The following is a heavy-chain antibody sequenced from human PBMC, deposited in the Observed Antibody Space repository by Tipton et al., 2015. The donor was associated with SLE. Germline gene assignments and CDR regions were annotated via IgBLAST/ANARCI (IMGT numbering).Heavy chain of an antibody. CDR1: GGSISSSSYY. Sequence: TLSLTCTVSGGSISSSSYYWGWIRQPPGKGLEWIGSIYYSGSTYYNPSLKSRVTISVDTSKNQFSLKLSSVTAADTAVYYCARGRGGELSAEYFQHWGQGTLVTVSS. J-gene: IGHJ1*01. V-gene: IGHV4-39*07. D-gene: IGHD3-16*02. CDR2: IYYSGST. CDR3: ARGRGGELSAEYFQH.